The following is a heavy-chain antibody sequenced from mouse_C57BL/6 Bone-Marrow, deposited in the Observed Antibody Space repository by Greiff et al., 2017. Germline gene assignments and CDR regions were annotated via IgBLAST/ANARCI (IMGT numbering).Heavy chain of an antibody. V-gene: IGHV1-64*01. J-gene: IGHJ1*03. CDR1: GYTFTSYW. Sequence: VQLQQPGAELVKPGASVKLSCKASGYTFTSYWMHWVKQRPGQGLEWIGMIHPNSGSTNYNEKFKSKATLTVDKFSSTAYMQLSSLTSEDSAVYYCARSSSTVVATDWYFDVWGTGTTVTVSS. CDR3: ARSSSTVVATDWYFDV. CDR2: IHPNSGST. D-gene: IGHD1-1*01.